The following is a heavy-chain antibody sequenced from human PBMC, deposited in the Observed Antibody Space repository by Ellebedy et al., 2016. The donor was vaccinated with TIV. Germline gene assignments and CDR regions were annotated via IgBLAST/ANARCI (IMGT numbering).Heavy chain of an antibody. D-gene: IGHD1-26*01. J-gene: IGHJ4*02. CDR2: IYYSGST. CDR1: GGSISSNNYY. Sequence: MPSETLSLTCTVSGGSISSNNYYWGWLRQHPGKGLEWIGSIYYSGSTYYNPSLKSRVTISVDTSKNQFSLKLSSVTAADTAVYYCARHFDRGSYHIDYWGQGTLVTVSS. V-gene: IGHV4-39*01. CDR3: ARHFDRGSYHIDY.